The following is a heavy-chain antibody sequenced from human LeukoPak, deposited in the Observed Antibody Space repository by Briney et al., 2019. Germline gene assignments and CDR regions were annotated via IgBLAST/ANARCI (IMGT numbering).Heavy chain of an antibody. J-gene: IGHJ4*02. CDR3: AKVLGYYDSSVRGYFDY. D-gene: IGHD3-22*01. V-gene: IGHV3-23*01. Sequence: PGGSLRLSCAASGFTFSSYAMSWVRQAPGKGLEWVSAISGSGGSTYYADSVKGRFTISRDNSKNTLYLQMNSLRAEDTAVYYCAKVLGYYDSSVRGYFDYWGQGTLVTVSS. CDR1: GFTFSSYA. CDR2: ISGSGGST.